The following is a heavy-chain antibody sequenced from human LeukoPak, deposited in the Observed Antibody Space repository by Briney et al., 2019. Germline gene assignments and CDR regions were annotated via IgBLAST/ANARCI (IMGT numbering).Heavy chain of an antibody. CDR3: ARGTKRFDY. J-gene: IGHJ4*02. V-gene: IGHV4-39*07. CDR1: GGSISSSSYY. CDR2: IYYSGST. D-gene: IGHD2-8*01. Sequence: SETLSLTCTVSGGSISSSSYYWGWIRQPPGKGLEWIGSIYYSGSTYYNPSLKSRVTISVDTSKNQFSLKLSSVTAANTAVYYCARGTKRFDYWGQGTLVTVSS.